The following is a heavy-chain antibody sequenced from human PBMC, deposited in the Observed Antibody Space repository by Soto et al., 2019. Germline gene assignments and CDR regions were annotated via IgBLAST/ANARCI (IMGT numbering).Heavy chain of an antibody. CDR2: IYYSGST. J-gene: IGHJ4*02. CDR3: AKSYDSSGYYSDY. CDR1: GGSISSGGYY. D-gene: IGHD3-22*01. Sequence: SETLSLTCTVSGGSISSGGYYWSWIRQHPGKGLEWIGYIYYSGSTYYNPSLKSRVTISVDTSKNQFSLKLSSVTAADTAVYYCAKSYDSSGYYSDYWGQGTLVTVSS. V-gene: IGHV4-31*03.